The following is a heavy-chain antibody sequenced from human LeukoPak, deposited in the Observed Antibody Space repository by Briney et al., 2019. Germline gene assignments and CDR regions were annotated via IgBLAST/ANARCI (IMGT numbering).Heavy chain of an antibody. CDR1: GGSITPYF. J-gene: IGHJ3*02. V-gene: IGHV4-59*08. CDR3: ARHGGETIVAMILYAFDI. CDR2: ISYSGDT. D-gene: IGHD5-12*01. Sequence: PSETLSLTCTVSGGSITPYFWSWLRQTPGKGLEWIGYISYSGDTDYNPSLKSRVTISVDPSKNHFSLKMSSVTAADPAVYYCARHGGETIVAMILYAFDIWGQGTVVTVSS.